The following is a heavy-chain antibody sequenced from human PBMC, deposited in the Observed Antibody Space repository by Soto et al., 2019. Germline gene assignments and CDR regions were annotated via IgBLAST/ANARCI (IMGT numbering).Heavy chain of an antibody. CDR1: GGTFSSYT. V-gene: IGHV1-69*08. CDR3: ARERADIVVVPAAIEWFDP. D-gene: IGHD2-2*01. Sequence: QVQLVQSGAEVKKPGSSVKVSCKASGGTFSSYTISWVRQAPGQGLEWMGRIIPILGIANYAQKFQGRVTITADKSTSTAYMELSSLRSDDTAVYYCARERADIVVVPAAIEWFDPWGQGTLVTVSS. CDR2: IIPILGIA. J-gene: IGHJ5*02.